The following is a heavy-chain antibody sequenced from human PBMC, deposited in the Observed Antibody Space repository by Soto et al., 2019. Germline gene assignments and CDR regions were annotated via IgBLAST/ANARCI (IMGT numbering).Heavy chain of an antibody. CDR1: GFTFSSYS. CDR3: ASGYYYYYCGMDV. CDR2: ISSSSSTI. V-gene: IGHV3-48*02. Sequence: VGSLRLSCAASGFTFSSYSMNWVRQAPGKGLEWVSYISSSSSTIYYADSVKGRFTISRDNAKNSLYLQMNSLRDEDTAVYYCASGYYYYYCGMDVWGQGTTVTVSS. J-gene: IGHJ6*02.